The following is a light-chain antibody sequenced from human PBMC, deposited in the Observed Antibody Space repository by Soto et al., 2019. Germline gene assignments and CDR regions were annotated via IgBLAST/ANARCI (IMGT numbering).Light chain of an antibody. CDR2: DPS. CDR1: QSVSSRH. CDR3: QQYRSSPFT. Sequence: EIVLTQSPGTLSLSPGERATLSCRASQSVSSRHLAWYQQKPGQAPRLLICDPSSRPTVIPDRFRGSGSGTDFTLTISSLQPEDFAAYYCQQYRSSPFTFGQGTKLEIK. J-gene: IGKJ2*01. V-gene: IGKV3-20*01.